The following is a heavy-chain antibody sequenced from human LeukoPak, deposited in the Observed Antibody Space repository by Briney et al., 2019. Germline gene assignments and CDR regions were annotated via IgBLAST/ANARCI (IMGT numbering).Heavy chain of an antibody. J-gene: IGHJ5*02. CDR2: INPNSGGT. Sequence: GASVKVSCKASGYTFTSYYMHWVRQAPGQGLEWMGWINPNSGGTNYAQKFQGRVTMTRDTSISTAYMELSRLRSDDTAVYYCAREYTGSPENWFDPWGQGTLVTVSS. CDR1: GYTFTSYY. V-gene: IGHV1-2*02. CDR3: AREYTGSPENWFDP. D-gene: IGHD1-14*01.